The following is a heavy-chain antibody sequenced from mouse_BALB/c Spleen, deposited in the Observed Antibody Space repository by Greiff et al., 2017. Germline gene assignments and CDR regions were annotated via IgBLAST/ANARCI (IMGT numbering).Heavy chain of an antibody. Sequence: QVQLQQSGAELARPGASVKMSCKASGYTFTSYTMHWVKQRPGQGLEWIGYINPSSGYTNYNQKFKDKATLTADKSSSTAYMQLSSLTSEDSAVYYCASYEYKTWCAYWGQGRLVTVSA. CDR3: ASYEYKTWCAY. CDR1: GYTFTSYT. J-gene: IGHJ3*01. V-gene: IGHV1-4*01. CDR2: INPSSGYT. D-gene: IGHD2-4*01.